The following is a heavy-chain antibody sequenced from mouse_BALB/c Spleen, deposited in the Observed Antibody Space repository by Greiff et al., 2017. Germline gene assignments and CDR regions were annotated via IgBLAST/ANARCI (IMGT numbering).Heavy chain of an antibody. V-gene: IGHV7-3*02. J-gene: IGHJ4*01. CDR3: ASMRIRAMDY. Sequence: VMLVESGGGLVQPGGSLRLSCATSGFTFTDYYMSWVRQPPGKALEWLGFIRNKANGYTTEYSASVKGRFTISRDNSQSILYLQMNTLRAEDSATYYCASMRIRAMDYWGQGTSVTVSS. CDR2: IRNKANGYTT. D-gene: IGHD2-3*01. CDR1: GFTFTDYY.